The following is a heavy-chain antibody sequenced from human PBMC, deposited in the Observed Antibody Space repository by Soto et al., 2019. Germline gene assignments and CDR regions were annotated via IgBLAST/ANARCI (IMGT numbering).Heavy chain of an antibody. V-gene: IGHV4-59*01. CDR3: ARFCCSGWYGLDCYYYYGMDV. CDR2: IYYSGST. J-gene: IGHJ6*02. Sequence: SETLSLTCTVSGGSISSYYWSWIRQPPGKGLEWIGYIYYSGSTNYNPSLKSRVTISVDTSKNQFSLKLSSVTAADTAVYYCARFCCSGWYGLDCYYYYGMDVWGQGTTVTSP. CDR1: GGSISSYY. D-gene: IGHD6-19*01.